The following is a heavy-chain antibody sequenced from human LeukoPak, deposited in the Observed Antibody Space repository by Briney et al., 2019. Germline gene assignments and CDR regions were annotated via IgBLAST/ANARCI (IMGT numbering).Heavy chain of an antibody. CDR1: GFTFSSYE. CDR2: ISGDGGST. D-gene: IGHD6-19*01. J-gene: IGHJ6*02. Sequence: PGGSLRLSCAVSGFTFSSYEMNWVRQAPGKGLEWVSLISGDGGSTYYADSVKGRFTISRDNSKNSLYLQMNSLRTEDTALYYCAKDIRYSSGWNYYYYGMDVWGQGTTVTVSS. V-gene: IGHV3-43*02. CDR3: AKDIRYSSGWNYYYYGMDV.